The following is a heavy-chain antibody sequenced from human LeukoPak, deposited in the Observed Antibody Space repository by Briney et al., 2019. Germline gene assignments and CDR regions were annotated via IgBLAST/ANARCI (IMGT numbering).Heavy chain of an antibody. CDR3: AKDFYRLGEFDAFDN. Sequence: GGPLRLSCAASGFTVSSNYMTWVRQAPGKGLEWVSGISWNSGRIGYADSVKGRFTISRDNAKNSLYLQMNSLRVEDTALYYCAKDFYRLGEFDAFDNWGQGTMVTVSS. D-gene: IGHD3-16*01. J-gene: IGHJ3*02. V-gene: IGHV3-9*01. CDR2: ISWNSGRI. CDR1: GFTVSSNY.